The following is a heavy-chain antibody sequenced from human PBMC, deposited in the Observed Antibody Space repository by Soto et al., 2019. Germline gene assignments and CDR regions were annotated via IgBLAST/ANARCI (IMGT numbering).Heavy chain of an antibody. D-gene: IGHD6-13*01. CDR2: INLGGST. CDR1: GGSFRGHY. CDR3: ARGRPGYSSSWYDY. J-gene: IGHJ4*02. V-gene: IGHV4-34*01. Sequence: QVQLQQWGAGLLKPSETLSLTCAVYGGSFRGHYWSWIRQSPGKGLEWIGEINLGGSTNYNPSLKSRVTISVDTSKYQFSLKLSSVTAADTAVYYCARGRPGYSSSWYDYWGQGTLVTVSS.